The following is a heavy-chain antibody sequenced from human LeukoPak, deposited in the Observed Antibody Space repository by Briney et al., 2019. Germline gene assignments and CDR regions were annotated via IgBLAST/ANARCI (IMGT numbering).Heavy chain of an antibody. J-gene: IGHJ6*02. CDR2: ISYSGST. CDR3: ARGLRPRDYYYYGLDV. Sequence: SQTLSLTCTVSGGSIRTYYWSWIRQPPGKGLEWIGCISYSGSTDYNPSLKSRLTMSVDTSKNQFSLKLSSETAADTAMYYCARGLRPRDYYYYGLDVWGPGTTVTVSS. D-gene: IGHD5/OR15-5a*01. CDR1: GGSIRTYY. V-gene: IGHV4-59*01.